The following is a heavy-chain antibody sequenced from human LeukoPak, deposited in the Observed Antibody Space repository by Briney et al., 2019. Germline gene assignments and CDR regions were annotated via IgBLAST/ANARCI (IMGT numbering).Heavy chain of an antibody. D-gene: IGHD2-2*02. CDR1: GGSISSSSYY. Sequence: SVTLSLTSTVVGGSISSSSYYWGWIRLPPGKGLEWIGSVYYSGRTYYNPSLKSRVTISVDTSKNQFSLKLSSVTAADTAVYYCARRCSSTSCYTGTYYWGQGTLVTVSS. CDR3: ARRCSSTSCYTGTYY. J-gene: IGHJ4*02. CDR2: VYYSGRT. V-gene: IGHV4-39*01.